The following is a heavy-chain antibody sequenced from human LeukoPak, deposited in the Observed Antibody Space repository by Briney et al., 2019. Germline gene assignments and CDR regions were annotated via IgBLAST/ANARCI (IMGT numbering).Heavy chain of an antibody. CDR1: GFTFSRNV. D-gene: IGHD6-19*01. CDR3: ARDLIQTAVAARVGWFDP. Sequence: GRSLRLSCAASGFTFSRNVMHWVRQAPGKGLEWVAVISFDGSDKYYADSVKGRFTISRDNSKNTLFLQMNSLRAEDTAIYYCARDLIQTAVAARVGWFDPWGQGTLVTVSS. V-gene: IGHV3-30-3*01. J-gene: IGHJ5*02. CDR2: ISFDGSDK.